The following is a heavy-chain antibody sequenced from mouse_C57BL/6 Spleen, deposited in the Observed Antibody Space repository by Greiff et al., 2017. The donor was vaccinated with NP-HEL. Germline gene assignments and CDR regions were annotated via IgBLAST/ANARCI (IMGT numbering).Heavy chain of an antibody. CDR1: GYTFTSYW. Sequence: QVQLQQPGAELVMPGASVKLSCKASGYTFTSYWMHWVKQRPGQGLEWIGEIDPSDSYTNYNQKFKGKSTLTVDKSSSTAYMQLSSLTSEDSAGYDCARSQAGMGYYGYCDYWGQGTTLTVSA. CDR3: ARSQAGMGYYGYCDY. V-gene: IGHV1-69*01. J-gene: IGHJ2*01. CDR2: IDPSDSYT. D-gene: IGHD1-1*01.